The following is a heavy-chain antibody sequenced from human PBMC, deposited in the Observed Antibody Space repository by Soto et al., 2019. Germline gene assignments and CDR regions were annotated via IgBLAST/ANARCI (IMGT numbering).Heavy chain of an antibody. Sequence: QVQLVESGGGAVQPGRSLRLSCAASGFTFDSHGMHWVRQAPGKGLEWVAVISSDGNNKDYADSVKGRFTISRDNFNNMLYLQMSSLRAEDTAVYYCAKDLLPNTVTTCGSWGQGTLVTVSS. J-gene: IGHJ5*02. CDR3: AKDLLPNTVTTCGS. CDR2: ISSDGNNK. V-gene: IGHV3-30*18. CDR1: GFTFDSHG. D-gene: IGHD4-17*01.